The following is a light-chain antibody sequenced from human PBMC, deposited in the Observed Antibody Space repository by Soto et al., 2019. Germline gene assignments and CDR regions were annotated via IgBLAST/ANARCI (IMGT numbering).Light chain of an antibody. CDR2: VAF. Sequence: DIQMTQSPSSLSASVGDTVTMTRRASQSIALSVNWYQQKPGKAPKLLIYVAFTLESGVPSRFSGSGSGTEFTLTIRSLQPEDFATYYCQQSFRSPITFGQGTRLEIK. CDR3: QQSFRSPIT. V-gene: IGKV1-39*01. CDR1: QSIALS. J-gene: IGKJ5*01.